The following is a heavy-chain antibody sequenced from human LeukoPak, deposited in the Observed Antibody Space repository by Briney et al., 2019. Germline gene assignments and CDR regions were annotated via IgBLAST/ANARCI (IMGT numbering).Heavy chain of an antibody. V-gene: IGHV4-61*02. CDR1: GGSISSGSYY. CDR2: IYTSGST. Sequence: SETLSLTCTVSGGSISSGSYYWSWIRQPAGKGLEWIGRIYTSGSTNYNPSLKSRVTISVDTSKNQFSLKLSSVTAADTAVYYCARILSGWYGGYFDYWGQGTLVTVSS. CDR3: ARILSGWYGGYFDY. J-gene: IGHJ4*02. D-gene: IGHD6-19*01.